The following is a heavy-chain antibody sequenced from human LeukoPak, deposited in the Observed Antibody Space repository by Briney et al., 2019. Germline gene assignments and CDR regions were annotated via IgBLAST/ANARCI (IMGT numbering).Heavy chain of an antibody. Sequence: GASVKVSCKASGYTFTSYGISWVRQAPGQGLEWMGWISAYNGNTNYAQKLQGRVTMTTDTSTSTAYMELRSLRSDDTAVYYCARDLIRYGGNSKRGLDYWGQGTLVTVSS. CDR1: GYTFTSYG. V-gene: IGHV1-18*01. CDR3: ARDLIRYGGNSKRGLDY. CDR2: ISAYNGNT. J-gene: IGHJ4*02. D-gene: IGHD4-23*01.